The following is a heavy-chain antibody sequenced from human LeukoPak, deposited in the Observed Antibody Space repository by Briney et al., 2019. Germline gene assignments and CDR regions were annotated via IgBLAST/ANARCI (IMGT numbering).Heavy chain of an antibody. J-gene: IGHJ4*02. CDR2: LSGSGGST. V-gene: IGHV3-23*01. Sequence: PGGSLRLSCAASGFTFSTYAMTWVRQAPGKGLEWVSGLSGSGGSTYYADSVKGRFTISRDNSKNTLYLQMNSLRAEDTAVYYCAKIPLGGDCIDYWGQGTLVTVSS. CDR1: GFTFSTYA. CDR3: AKIPLGGDCIDY. D-gene: IGHD2-21*02.